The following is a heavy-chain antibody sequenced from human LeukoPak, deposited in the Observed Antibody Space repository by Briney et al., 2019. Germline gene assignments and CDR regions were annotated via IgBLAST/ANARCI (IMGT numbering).Heavy chain of an antibody. D-gene: IGHD2-2*01. CDR3: AKGEEGSSTSCFDY. Sequence: GGSLRLSCAASGFTFSSYGMSWVRQAPGKGLEWVSAISGSGGSTYYADSVKGRFTISRDNSKNTLYLQMNSLRAEDTAVYYCAKGEEGSSTSCFDYWGQGTLVTVSS. CDR1: GFTFSSYG. CDR2: ISGSGGST. J-gene: IGHJ4*02. V-gene: IGHV3-23*01.